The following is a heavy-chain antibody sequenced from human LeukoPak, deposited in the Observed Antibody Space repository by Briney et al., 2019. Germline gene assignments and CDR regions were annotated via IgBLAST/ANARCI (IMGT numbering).Heavy chain of an antibody. Sequence: GGSLRLSCAASGFTFDDYAMHWVRQAPGKGLEWVSGISWSSGSIGYADSVKGRFTISRDNAKNSLYLQMNSLRPEDTALYYCARGSGEYSSGWYYFDYWGQGTLVTVSS. CDR2: ISWSSGSI. V-gene: IGHV3-9*01. CDR1: GFTFDDYA. CDR3: ARGSGEYSSGWYYFDY. J-gene: IGHJ4*02. D-gene: IGHD6-19*01.